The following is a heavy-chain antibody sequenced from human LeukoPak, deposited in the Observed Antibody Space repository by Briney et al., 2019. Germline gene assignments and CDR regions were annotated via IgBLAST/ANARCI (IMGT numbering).Heavy chain of an antibody. D-gene: IGHD2/OR15-2a*01. J-gene: IGHJ3*02. CDR3: AKDRYCNGNTCFKDAFDI. Sequence: GGSLRLSCAASGFTFNNYGMNWVRQAPGKGLEWVSLITGSGSSTFYADSVKGRFSVSRDNSKNTLYLEMSGLRAEDTAMYYCAKDRYCNGNTCFKDAFDIWGQGTRVTVSS. CDR2: ITGSGSST. CDR1: GFTFNNYG. V-gene: IGHV3-23*01.